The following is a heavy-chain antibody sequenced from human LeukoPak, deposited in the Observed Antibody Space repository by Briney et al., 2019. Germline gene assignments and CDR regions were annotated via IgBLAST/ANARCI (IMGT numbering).Heavy chain of an antibody. D-gene: IGHD2-2*01. CDR2: ISWNGGTT. Sequence: PGGSLRLSCAASGFTFDDYGMSWVRQAPGKGLEWVSGISWNGGTTGYTDSVKGRFTISRDNAKDSLYLQMNSLRAEDTALYHCASGYCSSTSCYAFDIWGQGTMVTVSS. V-gene: IGHV3-20*01. CDR3: ASGYCSSTSCYAFDI. J-gene: IGHJ3*02. CDR1: GFTFDDYG.